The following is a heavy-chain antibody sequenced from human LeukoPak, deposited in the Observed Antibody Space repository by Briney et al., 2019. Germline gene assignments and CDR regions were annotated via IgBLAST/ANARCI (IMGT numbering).Heavy chain of an antibody. D-gene: IGHD3-22*01. J-gene: IGHJ4*02. CDR1: GYTLTGYY. CDR2: INPNSGGT. V-gene: IGHV1-2*02. CDR3: ARVREDSSGYGPQYYFDY. Sequence: GASVKVSCKASGYTLTGYYMHWVRQAPGQGLEWMGWINPNSGGTNYAQKFQGRVTMTRDTSISTAYMELSRLRSDDTAVYYCARVREDSSGYGPQYYFDYWGQGTLVTVSS.